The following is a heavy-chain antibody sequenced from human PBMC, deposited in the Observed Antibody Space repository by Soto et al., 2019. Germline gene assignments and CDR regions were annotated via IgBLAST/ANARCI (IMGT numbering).Heavy chain of an antibody. V-gene: IGHV1-18*04. CDR3: ARTCSGANCYFIY. J-gene: IGHJ4*02. D-gene: IGHD2-15*01. CDR2: IGPHSENT. Sequence: SVKVSCKASGYTFTNYGVGWVRQAPGQGLEWVGWIGPHSENTNYAQKLQGRVTMTTDTSTTTAYMELRSLTSDDTAVYYCARTCSGANCYFIYWGQGTLVTVSS. CDR1: GYTFTNYG.